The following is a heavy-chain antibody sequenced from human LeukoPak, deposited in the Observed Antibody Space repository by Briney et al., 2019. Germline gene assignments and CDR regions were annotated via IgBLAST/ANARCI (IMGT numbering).Heavy chain of an antibody. V-gene: IGHV1-2*02. D-gene: IGHD3-22*01. Sequence: ASVKVSCTASAYTFTAYHMHWVRQAPGQGLEWMGWINPNSGGTNYAQKFQGRVTMTRDTSISTAYMELSRLRSDDTAVYYCARDYYDSSGFGAFDIWGQGTMVTVSS. CDR1: AYTFTAYH. CDR2: INPNSGGT. J-gene: IGHJ3*02. CDR3: ARDYYDSSGFGAFDI.